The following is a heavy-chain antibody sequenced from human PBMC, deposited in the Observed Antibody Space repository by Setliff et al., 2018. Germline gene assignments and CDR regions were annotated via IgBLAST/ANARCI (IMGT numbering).Heavy chain of an antibody. CDR2: IYTSGGT. V-gene: IGHV4-61*09. J-gene: IGHJ4*02. Sequence: PSETLSLTCTVSGGPINTGNYYWSWFRQPAGKGLEWIGYIYTSGGTNYNPSLKSRVTISVDMSKNQFSLKLTSVTAADTAVYFCARSLSSGSYWNPRPFYSDSWGQGTLVTVSS. D-gene: IGHD3-10*01. CDR3: ARSLSSGSYWNPRPFYSDS. CDR1: GGPINTGNYY.